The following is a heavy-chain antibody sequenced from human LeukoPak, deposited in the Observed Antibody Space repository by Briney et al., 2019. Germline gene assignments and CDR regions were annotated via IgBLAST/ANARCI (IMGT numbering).Heavy chain of an antibody. CDR3: ARRPGGYNSGWYADY. CDR2: IYHSGIT. D-gene: IGHD6-19*01. V-gene: IGHV4-4*02. CDR1: GGSISSTDW. Sequence: SETLSLTCAVSGGSISSTDWWSWVRQPPGKGLEWIGDIYHSGITIYHPSLKSRVTISVDKSKNRFSLRLSSVTAADTATYYCARRPGGYNSGWYADYWGQGTLVTVSS. J-gene: IGHJ4*02.